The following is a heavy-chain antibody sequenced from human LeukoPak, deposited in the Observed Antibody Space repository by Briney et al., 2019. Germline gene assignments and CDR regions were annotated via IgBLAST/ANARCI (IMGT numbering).Heavy chain of an antibody. CDR2: IFSNGDT. V-gene: IGHV3-53*01. CDR3: AKPDGLESGTSNYAFHV. D-gene: IGHD1-26*01. Sequence: GGSLRLSCTASEFTVSRNYMLWVRQAPGKGLEWVSLIFSNGDTHYADSVKGRFTVSRDNYKSTLYLQIDSLRADDTAVYYCAKPDGLESGTSNYAFHVWGQGTMVTVSS. J-gene: IGHJ3*01. CDR1: EFTVSRNY.